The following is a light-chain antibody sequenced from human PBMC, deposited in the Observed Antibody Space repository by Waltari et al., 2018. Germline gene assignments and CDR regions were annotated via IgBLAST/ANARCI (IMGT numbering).Light chain of an antibody. V-gene: IGLV1-47*01. J-gene: IGLJ3*02. CDR1: RSNVGTNY. Sequence: QSVLTQPPSASGTPRQRVTISCSGSRSNVGTNYVYWYQQLPGTAPKLLSYRNNQRPSGVPDRFSGSKSGTSASLAISGLRSEDEADYYCAAWDDSLSGRVFGGGTKVTVL. CDR2: RNN. CDR3: AAWDDSLSGRV.